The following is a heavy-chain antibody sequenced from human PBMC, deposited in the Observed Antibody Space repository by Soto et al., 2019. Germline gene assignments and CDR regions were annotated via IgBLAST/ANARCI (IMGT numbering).Heavy chain of an antibody. CDR2: IIPIFGTA. Sequence: QVQLVQSGAEVKKPGSSVKVSCKASGGTFSSYAISWVRQAPGQGLEWMGGIIPIFGTANYAQKFQGRLTLTTDTSTSTGYMELKSLEYDDTAVYYCARVLRGVVNWFDPWGQGTLVTVSS. CDR1: GGTFSSYA. CDR3: ARVLRGVVNWFDP. D-gene: IGHD3-10*01. J-gene: IGHJ5*02. V-gene: IGHV1-69*06.